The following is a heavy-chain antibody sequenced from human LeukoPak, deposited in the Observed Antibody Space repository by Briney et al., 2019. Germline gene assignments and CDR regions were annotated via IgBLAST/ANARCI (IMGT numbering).Heavy chain of an antibody. CDR1: GDSISSSSHH. Sequence: SETLPLTCTVSGDSISSSSHHWSWVRQPPGKGLEWIGSIYYSGNTYYNPSLKSRVTISVDTSKNQFSLKLTSVTAADTAVYYCTREYSSSSDYWGQGTLVTVSS. CDR3: TREYSSSSDY. V-gene: IGHV4-39*02. J-gene: IGHJ4*02. CDR2: IYYSGNT. D-gene: IGHD6-6*01.